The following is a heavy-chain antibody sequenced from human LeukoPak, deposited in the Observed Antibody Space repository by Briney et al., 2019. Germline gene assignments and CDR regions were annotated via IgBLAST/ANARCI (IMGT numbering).Heavy chain of an antibody. J-gene: IGHJ3*02. Sequence: ASVKVSCKASGYTFTSYDINWVRQAPGQGLEWMGWINPNSGGTNYAQKFQGRVTMTRDTSISTAYMELSRLRSDDTAVYYCARVTYYDFWSGYPNDAFDIWGQGTMVTVSS. CDR3: ARVTYYDFWSGYPNDAFDI. CDR2: INPNSGGT. V-gene: IGHV1-2*02. D-gene: IGHD3-3*01. CDR1: GYTFTSYD.